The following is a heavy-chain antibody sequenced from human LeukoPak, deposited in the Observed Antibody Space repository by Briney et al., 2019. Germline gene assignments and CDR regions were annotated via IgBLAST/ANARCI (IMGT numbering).Heavy chain of an antibody. D-gene: IGHD6-19*01. CDR3: AKDMAPGYSSGWAFDY. CDR2: IYYSGST. CDR1: GGSISSSSYY. V-gene: IGHV4-39*02. J-gene: IGHJ4*02. Sequence: SETLSLTCTVSGGSISSSSYYWGWIRQPPGKGLEWIGSIYYSGSTYYNPSLKSRVTISVDTSKNQFSLNLSSVTAADTALYYCAKDMAPGYSSGWAFDYWGQGTLVTVSS.